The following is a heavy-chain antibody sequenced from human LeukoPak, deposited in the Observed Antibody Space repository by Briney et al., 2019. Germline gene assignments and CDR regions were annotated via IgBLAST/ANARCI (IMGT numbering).Heavy chain of an antibody. Sequence: SETLSLTCTVSGVSISSGSYYWSWIRQPAGKGLEWIGRIYTSGSTNYNPSLKSRVTISVDTSKNQFSLKLSSVTAADTAVYYCASSGFGIRTDDYWGQGTLVTVSS. J-gene: IGHJ4*02. CDR3: ASSGFGIRTDDY. CDR1: GVSISSGSYY. CDR2: IYTSGST. D-gene: IGHD1-14*01. V-gene: IGHV4-61*02.